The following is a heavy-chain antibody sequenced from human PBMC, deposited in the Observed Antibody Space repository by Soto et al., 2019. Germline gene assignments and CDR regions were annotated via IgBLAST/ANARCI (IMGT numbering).Heavy chain of an antibody. Sequence: QLQLQESGPGLVKPSETLSLTCTVSGGSISGSSFYWGWIRQTPGKGLEWIGSIYYGGTTHYNPSLKGRVTISVDTSKNQFSLKLDSVTAADTAVYYCTSPYGIPIAYWGQGTQVTVSS. J-gene: IGHJ4*02. CDR3: TSPYGIPIAY. V-gene: IGHV4-39*01. CDR2: IYYGGTT. CDR1: GGSISGSSFY. D-gene: IGHD1-20*01.